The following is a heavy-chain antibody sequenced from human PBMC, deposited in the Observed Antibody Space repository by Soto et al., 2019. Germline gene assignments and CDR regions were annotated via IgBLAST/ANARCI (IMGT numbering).Heavy chain of an antibody. Sequence: GGSLRLSCAASGFTFSSYGMHWVRQAPGKGLEWVAVISYDGSNKYYADSVKGRFTISRDNSKNTLYLQMNSLRAEDTAVYYCAKDVAECDFWSGYYSFFDYWGQGTLVTVSS. CDR1: GFTFSSYG. J-gene: IGHJ4*02. CDR3: AKDVAECDFWSGYYSFFDY. D-gene: IGHD3-3*01. V-gene: IGHV3-30*18. CDR2: ISYDGSNK.